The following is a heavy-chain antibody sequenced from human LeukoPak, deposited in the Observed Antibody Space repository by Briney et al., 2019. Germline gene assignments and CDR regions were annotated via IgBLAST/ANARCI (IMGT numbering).Heavy chain of an antibody. Sequence: PGGPLRLSCEPSGFTFSIYAMSRVRQAPGKGLQWVSSITSSGDGTYYADSVKGRYTISRDNSENMLYLQMNSLRVEDTAVYFCAKDRPNYYGSNGHYYRRDGDYWGQGTLVTVSS. V-gene: IGHV3-23*01. J-gene: IGHJ4*02. D-gene: IGHD3-22*01. CDR3: AKDRPNYYGSNGHYYRRDGDY. CDR2: ITSSGDGT. CDR1: GFTFSIYA.